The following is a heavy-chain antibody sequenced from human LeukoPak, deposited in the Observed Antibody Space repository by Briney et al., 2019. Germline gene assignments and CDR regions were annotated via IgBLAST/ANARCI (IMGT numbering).Heavy chain of an antibody. CDR2: ISNSGGNT. D-gene: IGHD1-26*01. J-gene: IGHJ1*01. Sequence: GGSLRLSCAASGFTFSSYAMSWVRQAPGEGLEWVSAISNSGGNTYYADSVKGRFTISRDNAKNSLYLQMNSLRAEDTAVYYCARGWGELLGEYFQHWGQGTLVTVSP. CDR1: GFTFSSYA. CDR3: ARGWGELLGEYFQH. V-gene: IGHV3-21*01.